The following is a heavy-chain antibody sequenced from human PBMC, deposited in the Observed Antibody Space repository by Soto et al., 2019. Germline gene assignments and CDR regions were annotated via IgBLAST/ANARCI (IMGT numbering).Heavy chain of an antibody. Sequence: QVQLVESGGGVVQPGRSLRLSCAASGFTFSIFGMHWVRQAPGKGLEWAAIIWYDGSNAYYADSVRGRFTISRDNSKTTVYLQMNSRRAEDTAVYYCARDKGSSTVVSGISQEGYFDSWGQGTRVTVSS. CDR3: ARDKGSSTVVSGISQEGYFDS. V-gene: IGHV3-33*01. CDR2: IWYDGSNA. J-gene: IGHJ4*02. CDR1: GFTFSIFG. D-gene: IGHD6-19*01.